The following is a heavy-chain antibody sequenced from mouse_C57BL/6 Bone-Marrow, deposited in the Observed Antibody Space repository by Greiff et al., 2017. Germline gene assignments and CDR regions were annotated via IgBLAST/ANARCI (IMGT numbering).Heavy chain of an antibody. CDR2: ISNGGGST. J-gene: IGHJ3*01. D-gene: IGHD2-3*01. CDR3: ARHLYDY. CDR1: GFTFSDYY. Sequence: EVQGVESGGGLVQPGGSLKLSCAASGFTFSDYYMYWVRQTPEKRLEWVAYISNGGGSTYYPDTVKGRFTISRDNAKNTLYLQMSRLKSEDTAMYYCARHLYDYWGQGTLVTVSA. V-gene: IGHV5-12*01.